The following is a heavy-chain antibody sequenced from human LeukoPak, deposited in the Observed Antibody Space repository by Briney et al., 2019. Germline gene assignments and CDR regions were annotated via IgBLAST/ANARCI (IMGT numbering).Heavy chain of an antibody. CDR1: GGSISSGGYY. J-gene: IGHJ2*01. CDR3: ARAPLGYWYFDL. Sequence: SQTLSLTCTVSGGSISSGGYYWSWIRQPPGKGLEWIGYIYYSGSTNYNPSLKSRVTISVDTSKNQFSLKLGSVTAADTAVYYCARAPLGYWYFDLWGRGTLVTVSS. D-gene: IGHD1-26*01. CDR2: IYYSGST. V-gene: IGHV4-61*08.